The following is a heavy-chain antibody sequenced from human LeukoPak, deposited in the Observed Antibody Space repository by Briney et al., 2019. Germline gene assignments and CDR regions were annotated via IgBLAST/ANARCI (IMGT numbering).Heavy chain of an antibody. CDR2: IASDGTI. D-gene: IGHD3-22*01. V-gene: IGHV3-48*03. Sequence: PGGSLRLSCVASGFILSTSEMNWVRQAPGRGLEWVSFIASDGTIYYADSVKGRFTISRDNAKNSLYLQMNSLRAEDTAVYYCARDLYRIVVVPHYFDYWGQGTLVTVSS. J-gene: IGHJ4*02. CDR1: GFILSTSE. CDR3: ARDLYRIVVVPHYFDY.